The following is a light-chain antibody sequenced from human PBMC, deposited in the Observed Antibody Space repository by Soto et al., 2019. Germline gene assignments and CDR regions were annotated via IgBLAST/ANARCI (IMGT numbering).Light chain of an antibody. Sequence: DIQMTQSPSSLSASVGDRVTITCRASQSISTYLNWYQQKPGKAPKLLIYAASSLQPGVPSRFRGSGSGTDFTLTITSLQPEDFATYSCQQSYSTLRWTFGQGTKVEIK. CDR3: QQSYSTLRWT. CDR1: QSISTY. CDR2: AAS. V-gene: IGKV1-39*01. J-gene: IGKJ1*01.